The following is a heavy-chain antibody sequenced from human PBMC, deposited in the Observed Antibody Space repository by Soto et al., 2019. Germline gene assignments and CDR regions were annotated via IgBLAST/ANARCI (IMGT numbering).Heavy chain of an antibody. J-gene: IGHJ1*01. CDR2: VYYSGNT. Sequence: SETLSLTCTVSDGSINRRSYYWGWIRQSPGKGLEWIGSVYYSGNTYYNPSLKSRVTISVDTSKTHFSLKLTSVAVADTAIYYCTRHKSSDYVQGYFQYWSQGTLVTVSS. D-gene: IGHD4-17*01. CDR1: DGSINRRSYY. V-gene: IGHV4-39*01. CDR3: TRHKSSDYVQGYFQY.